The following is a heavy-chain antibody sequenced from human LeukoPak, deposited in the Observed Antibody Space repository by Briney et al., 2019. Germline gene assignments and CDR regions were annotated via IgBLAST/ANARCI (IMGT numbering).Heavy chain of an antibody. V-gene: IGHV1-2*02. CDR3: ARDEVGYCSSTSCYAEVYNWFDP. CDR1: GYTFTDYY. Sequence: GASVKVSCKASGYTFTDYYMHWVRQAPGQGFEWMGWINPNDGDTNYAQKFQGRVTITRDTSASTAYMELSSLRSEDTAVYYCARDEVGYCSSTSCYAEVYNWFDPWGQGTLVTVSS. D-gene: IGHD2-2*01. CDR2: INPNDGDT. J-gene: IGHJ5*02.